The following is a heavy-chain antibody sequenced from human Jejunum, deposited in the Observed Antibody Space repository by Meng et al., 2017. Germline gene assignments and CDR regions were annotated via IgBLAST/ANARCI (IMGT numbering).Heavy chain of an antibody. CDR1: NGSMTDYY. CDR2: VYSSGST. V-gene: IGHV4-59*01. CDR3: ARGRSLPI. Sequence: SETLSLTCIVSNGSMTDYYWSWVRLTPGKGLEWIGYVYSSGSTKYNPSLESRVTISVDTSKNQFSLKLVSVTAADTGVYYCARGRSLPIWGQGTPVTVSS. J-gene: IGHJ4*02.